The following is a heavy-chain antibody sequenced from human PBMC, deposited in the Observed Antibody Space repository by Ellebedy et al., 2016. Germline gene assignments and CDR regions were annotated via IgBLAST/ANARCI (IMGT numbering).Heavy chain of an antibody. CDR1: GFTFSSYG. J-gene: IGHJ4*02. CDR3: AKEPNTYASGWFFFD. V-gene: IGHV3-30*18. Sequence: GESLKISCVASGFTFSSYGMHWLRQAPGKGLEWVGVIAHDGSIAYYADSAKGRFIISRDNSKSTLYLQIDSLRTEDTAVYYCAKEPNTYASGWFFFDWGQGIQVTVSS. D-gene: IGHD6-19*01. CDR2: IAHDGSIA.